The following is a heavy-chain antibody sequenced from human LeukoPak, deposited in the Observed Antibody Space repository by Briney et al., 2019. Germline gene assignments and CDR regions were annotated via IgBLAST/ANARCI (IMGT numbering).Heavy chain of an antibody. V-gene: IGHV5-51*01. CDR1: GYSFTNYW. CDR2: IYPGDSDT. CDR3: ASRKKGMATAGFDY. D-gene: IGHD5-24*01. J-gene: IGHJ4*02. Sequence: GESLKISCKGSGYSFTNYWIGWVRQMPGKGLEWMGIIYPGDSDTRYSPSFQGQVTISAEKSISTAYLQWSSLKASDTALYYCASRKKGMATAGFDYWGQGTLVSVSS.